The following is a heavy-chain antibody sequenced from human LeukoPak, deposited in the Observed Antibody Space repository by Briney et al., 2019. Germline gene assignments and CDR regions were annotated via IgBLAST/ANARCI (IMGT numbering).Heavy chain of an antibody. CDR1: GFTFSSYS. CDR3: ARYYYGSGSYSRNNQPDAFDV. V-gene: IGHV3-21*01. Sequence: GGSLRLSCAASGFTFSSYSMNWVRQAPGKGLEWVSSISSSSSYIYYADSVKGRFTISRDNAKNSLYLKMNSLRAEDTAVYYCARYYYGSGSYSRNNQPDAFDVWGQGTMVTVSS. D-gene: IGHD3-10*01. CDR2: ISSSSSYI. J-gene: IGHJ3*01.